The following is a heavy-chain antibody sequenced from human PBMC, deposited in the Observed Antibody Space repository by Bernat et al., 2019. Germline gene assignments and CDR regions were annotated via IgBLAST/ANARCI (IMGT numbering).Heavy chain of an antibody. V-gene: IGHV1-2*04. CDR1: GYTFTSYG. D-gene: IGHD3/OR15-3a*01. CDR2: INPNSGGT. CDR3: ARTVLLDHYYYGMDV. Sequence: QVQLVQSGAEVKKPGASVKVSCKASGYTFTSYGISWVRQAPGQGLEWMGWINPNSGGTNYAQKFQGWVTMTRDTSISTAYMELSRLRSDDTAVYYCARTVLLDHYYYGMDVWGQGTTVTVSS. J-gene: IGHJ6*02.